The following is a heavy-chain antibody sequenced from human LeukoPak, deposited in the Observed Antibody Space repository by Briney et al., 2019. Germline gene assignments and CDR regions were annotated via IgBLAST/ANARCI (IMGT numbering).Heavy chain of an antibody. Sequence: ASVKVSCKASGYTFINYYIQWVRQSPGQGLEWVGLINPSGGGTSTAQKFQGRVAMTRDTSTSAVYMELSRLRSQDTAVYYCARVKFCGGDCYFLDHWGQGTLVTVSS. D-gene: IGHD2-21*02. CDR2: INPSGGGT. CDR3: ARVKFCGGDCYFLDH. V-gene: IGHV1-46*01. J-gene: IGHJ4*02. CDR1: GYTFINYY.